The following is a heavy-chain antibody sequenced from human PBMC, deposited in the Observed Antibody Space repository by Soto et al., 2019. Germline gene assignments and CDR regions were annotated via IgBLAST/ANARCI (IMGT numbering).Heavy chain of an antibody. D-gene: IGHD3-3*01. Sequence: QPGGSLRLSCAASGFTFSSYGMHWVRQAPGKGLEWVAVISYDGSNKYYADSVKGRFTISRDNSKNTLYLQMNSLRAEDTAVYYCAKDRVRGSLRFFSPLSHYYGMDVWGQGTTVTVSS. CDR3: AKDRVRGSLRFFSPLSHYYGMDV. CDR2: ISYDGSNK. V-gene: IGHV3-30*18. CDR1: GFTFSSYG. J-gene: IGHJ6*02.